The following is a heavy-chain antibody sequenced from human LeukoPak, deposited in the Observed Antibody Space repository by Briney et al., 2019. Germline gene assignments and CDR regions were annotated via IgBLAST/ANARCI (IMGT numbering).Heavy chain of an antibody. CDR3: AKDRRYSSGWYESGGGDY. Sequence: PGGSLRLSCAASGFTFSSYGMHWVRQAPGKGLEWVAVISYDGSNKYYADSVKGRFTISRDNSKNTLYLQMNSLRAEDTAVYYCAKDRRYSSGWYESGGGDYWGQGTLVTVSS. V-gene: IGHV3-30*18. J-gene: IGHJ4*02. D-gene: IGHD6-19*01. CDR2: ISYDGSNK. CDR1: GFTFSSYG.